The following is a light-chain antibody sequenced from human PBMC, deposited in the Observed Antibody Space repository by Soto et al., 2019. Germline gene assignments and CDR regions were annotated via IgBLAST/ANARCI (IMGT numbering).Light chain of an antibody. CDR2: DVA. Sequence: GASSDVGGSNFVSWYQQHPGKPPKLIIYDVANRPSGVSNRFSGSKSGSTASLIISRLQTEDEADYYCVSYTSSTTYVFGKGTKVTVL. CDR1: SSDVGGSNF. V-gene: IGLV2-14*03. J-gene: IGLJ1*01. CDR3: VSYTSSTTYV.